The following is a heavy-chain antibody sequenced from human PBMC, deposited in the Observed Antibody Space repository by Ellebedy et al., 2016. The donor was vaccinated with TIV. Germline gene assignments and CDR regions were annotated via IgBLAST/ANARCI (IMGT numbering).Heavy chain of an antibody. CDR3: ATRGHSIGWFAD. CDR2: ISGRGEST. D-gene: IGHD3-22*01. J-gene: IGHJ5*02. V-gene: IGHV3-23*01. CDR1: GFIFSDYA. Sequence: GESLKISCATSGFIFSDYAISWVRQPPGKGLEWVSTISGRGESTFAADSVKGRFTISRDFSKRTVYLQMHSLRVEDTAVYFCATRGHSIGWFADWGQGTLVTVSS.